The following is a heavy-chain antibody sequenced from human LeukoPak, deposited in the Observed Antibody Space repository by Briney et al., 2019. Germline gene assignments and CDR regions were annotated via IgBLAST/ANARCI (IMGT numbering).Heavy chain of an antibody. V-gene: IGHV3-23*01. CDR3: AIHQGYNWNDPTG. D-gene: IGHD1-1*01. J-gene: IGHJ4*02. CDR2: ISGSGGST. Sequence: GGSLRLSCAASGFTFSNHAMSWVRQAPGKGLEWVSAISGSGGSTYYADSVKGRFTISRDNSKNTLYLQMNSLRAEDTAVYYCAIHQGYNWNDPTGWGQGTLVTVSS. CDR1: GFTFSNHA.